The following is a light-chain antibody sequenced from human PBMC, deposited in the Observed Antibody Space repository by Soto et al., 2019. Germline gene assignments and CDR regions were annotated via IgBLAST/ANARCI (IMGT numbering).Light chain of an antibody. CDR1: QSISSW. Sequence: DIQMTQSPSALSASVGDRVTITCRASQSISSWLAWYQQKPGKAPRLLIYDASYLERGVPSRFSGSGSGTEFTLTISDLQPDDLATYYCQQYNNFWTFGPXTKVDIK. J-gene: IGKJ1*01. V-gene: IGKV1-5*01. CDR2: DAS. CDR3: QQYNNFWT.